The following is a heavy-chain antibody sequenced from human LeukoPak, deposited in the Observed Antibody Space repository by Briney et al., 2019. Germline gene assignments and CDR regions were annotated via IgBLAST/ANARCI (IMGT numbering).Heavy chain of an antibody. CDR2: IRYDGSNK. V-gene: IGHV3-30*02. CDR3: ASQLGDASDI. Sequence: GGSLRLSCAASGFTFSSYAMHWVRQAPGKGLEWVAFIRYDGSNKYYADSVKGRFTISRDNSKNTLYLQMNSLRAEDTAVYYCASQLGDASDIWGQGTMVTVSS. CDR1: GFTFSSYA. J-gene: IGHJ3*02. D-gene: IGHD6-13*01.